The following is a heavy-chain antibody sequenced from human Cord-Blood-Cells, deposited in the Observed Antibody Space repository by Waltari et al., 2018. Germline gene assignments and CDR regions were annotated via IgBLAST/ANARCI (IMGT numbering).Heavy chain of an antibody. J-gene: IGHJ4*02. CDR3: ARELRYFDWLFDY. Sequence: EVQLVESGGGLVKPGGSLRLSCAASGFTFSSYSMNWVRQAPGKGLEWVSSISSSSSYIYYADSVKGRFTISRDNAKNSLYLQMNSLRAEDTAVYYCARELRYFDWLFDYWGQGTLVTVSS. CDR2: ISSSSSYI. D-gene: IGHD3-9*01. CDR1: GFTFSSYS. V-gene: IGHV3-21*01.